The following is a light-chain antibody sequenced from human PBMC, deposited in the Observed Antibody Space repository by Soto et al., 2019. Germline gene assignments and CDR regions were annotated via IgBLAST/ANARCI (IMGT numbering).Light chain of an antibody. CDR3: QQYGSSPIT. Sequence: EIVLTQSPATLSLSPGARATLSCMASQSVSSYLAWYQQKPGQAPRLLIYDASNRATGIPARFSGSGSGTDFTLTISRLEPEDFAVYYCQQYGSSPITFGQGTRLEIK. CDR2: DAS. J-gene: IGKJ5*01. V-gene: IGKV3-20*01. CDR1: QSVSSY.